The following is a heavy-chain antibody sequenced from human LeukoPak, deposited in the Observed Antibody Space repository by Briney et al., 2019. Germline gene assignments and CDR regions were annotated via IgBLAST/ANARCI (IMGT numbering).Heavy chain of an antibody. Sequence: PGGSLRLSWAASGFTFSSYAMSWVRQAPGKGLEWVSAISGSGGSTYYADSVKGRFTIYRDNSKNTLYLQMNSLRAEDTAVYYCAKGRGYSYGSDYWGQGTLVTVSS. V-gene: IGHV3-23*01. D-gene: IGHD5-18*01. CDR3: AKGRGYSYGSDY. CDR1: GFTFSSYA. CDR2: ISGSGGST. J-gene: IGHJ4*02.